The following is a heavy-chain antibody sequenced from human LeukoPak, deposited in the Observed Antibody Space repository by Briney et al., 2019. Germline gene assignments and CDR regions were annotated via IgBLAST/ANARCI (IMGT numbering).Heavy chain of an antibody. Sequence: PGGSLRLSCAASGFTFSNAWMNWVRQAPGKGLECVGCIKSRTDGGTTEYAAPVKGRFTISRDDSENTLYLQMNSLTTEDTAVYFCTPRNNNFNSHYWGQGTLVTVS. D-gene: IGHD4-11*01. V-gene: IGHV3-15*01. CDR2: IKSRTDGGTT. CDR3: TPRNNNFNSHY. CDR1: GFTFSNAW. J-gene: IGHJ4*02.